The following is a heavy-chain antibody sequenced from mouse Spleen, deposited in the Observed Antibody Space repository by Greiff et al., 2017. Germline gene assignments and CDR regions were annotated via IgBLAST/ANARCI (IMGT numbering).Heavy chain of an antibody. CDR2: IDPENGNT. J-gene: IGHJ3*01. Sequence: EVQLQPSGAELVRPGALVKLSCKASGFNIKDYYMNWVKQKPEQGLEWIGWIDPENGNTIYDPKFQGKASITADTSSNTAYLQLSSLTSEDTAGYYCVDLLPGRFAYWGQGTLVTVSA. CDR3: VDLLPGRFAY. D-gene: IGHD2-1*01. CDR1: GFNIKDYY. V-gene: IGHV14-1*02.